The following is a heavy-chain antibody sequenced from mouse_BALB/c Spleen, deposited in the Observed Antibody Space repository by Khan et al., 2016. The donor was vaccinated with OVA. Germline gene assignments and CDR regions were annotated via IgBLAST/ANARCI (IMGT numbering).Heavy chain of an antibody. CDR2: INYSGST. CDR1: GYSITSDYA. Sequence: EVQLQESGPGLVKPSQSLSLTCTVTGYSITSDYAWNWIRQFPENRLEWMGYINYSGSTSKKPSLKSRMSISRDTSKNRIFIQLNSVTTEDTATYYCVRGRSYWGQGTLVTVSA. V-gene: IGHV3-2*02. J-gene: IGHJ3*01. CDR3: VRGRSY.